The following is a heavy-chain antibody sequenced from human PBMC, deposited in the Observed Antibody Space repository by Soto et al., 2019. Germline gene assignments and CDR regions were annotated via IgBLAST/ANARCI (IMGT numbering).Heavy chain of an antibody. D-gene: IGHD2-21*01. Sequence: AASVKVSFKASGYIFTSYGISWVRQAPGQGLEWMGSISADNGYTKSAQKLQGRVTMTTDTSTNTGHMELRGLRCDDTAVYYCARVGDIVVVGPWFDPWGQGTLVTVSS. CDR2: ISADNGYT. V-gene: IGHV1-18*01. CDR3: ARVGDIVVVGPWFDP. CDR1: GYIFTSYG. J-gene: IGHJ5*02.